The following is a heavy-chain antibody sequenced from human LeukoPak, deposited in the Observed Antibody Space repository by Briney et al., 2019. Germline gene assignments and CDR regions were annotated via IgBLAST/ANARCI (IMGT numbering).Heavy chain of an antibody. J-gene: IGHJ4*02. CDR3: ATGYGDFRVEGRYFYS. Sequence: PSETLSLTCTVSGGSISSGDYYWSWIRQPPGKGLEWIGYIYYSGTTNYNPSLRSRVTISIDTSKKHFFLKLKSVTAADTAVYYCATGYGDFRVEGRYFYSWGQRTLVTVSS. CDR1: GGSISSGDYY. CDR2: IYYSGTT. D-gene: IGHD4-17*01. V-gene: IGHV4-61*08.